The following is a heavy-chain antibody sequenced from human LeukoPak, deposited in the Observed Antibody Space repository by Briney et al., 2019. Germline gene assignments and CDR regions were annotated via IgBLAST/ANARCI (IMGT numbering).Heavy chain of an antibody. CDR2: INSDGSGT. CDR1: GFTFSSYW. J-gene: IGHJ6*03. V-gene: IGHV3-74*01. Sequence: GGSLRLSCAASGFTFSSYWMHWVRQAPGKGLVWVSRINSDGSGTTYADSVKGRFTISRDNAKNTLYLQMNSLRAEHTAVYYCARGPRSPNNYYMDVWGKGTMVTVSS. CDR3: ARGPRSPNNYYMDV.